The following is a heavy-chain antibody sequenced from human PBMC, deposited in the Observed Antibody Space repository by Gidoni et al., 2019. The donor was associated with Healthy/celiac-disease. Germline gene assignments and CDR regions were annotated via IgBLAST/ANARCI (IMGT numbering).Heavy chain of an antibody. V-gene: IGHV4-30-2*01. CDR3: ARAVVYVRPDAYFDY. J-gene: IGHJ4*02. Sequence: QLQLQESGSGLAKPAQTLSLTCAVSGGSISSGGYSWSWIRQPQGKGLEWIGYIYHSGSTYYSPSLKSRVTISVDGSKNQFSLKLSSVTAADTAVYYCARAVVYVRPDAYFDYWGQGTLVTVSS. CDR2: IYHSGST. CDR1: GGSISSGGYS. D-gene: IGHD2-8*02.